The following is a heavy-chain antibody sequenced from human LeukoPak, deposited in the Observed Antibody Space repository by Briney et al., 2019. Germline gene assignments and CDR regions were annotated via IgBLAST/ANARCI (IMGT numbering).Heavy chain of an antibody. Sequence: GGSLRLSCAASGFTFSSYWMHWVRQAPGQGLVWVSRINNDGSSTSYADSVQGRFTISRDNAKNAVYLQMNSLRAEDTAVYYCVRVTCSSSTSCATVDFWGQGTLVTVSS. V-gene: IGHV3-74*01. J-gene: IGHJ4*02. CDR1: GFTFSSYW. CDR3: VRVTCSSSTSCATVDF. D-gene: IGHD2-2*01. CDR2: INNDGSST.